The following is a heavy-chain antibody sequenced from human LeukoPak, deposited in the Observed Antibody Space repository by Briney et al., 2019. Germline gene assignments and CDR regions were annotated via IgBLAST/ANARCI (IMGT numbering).Heavy chain of an antibody. V-gene: IGHV1-18*01. Sequence: ASVKVSCKASGYTFTSYGISWVRQAPGQGLEWMGWISAYNGNTNYVQKLQGRVTMTTDTSTSTAYMELRSLRSDDTAVYYCARDKGGYSSGWYAAYWGQGTLVTVSS. CDR1: GYTFTSYG. J-gene: IGHJ4*02. D-gene: IGHD6-19*01. CDR2: ISAYNGNT. CDR3: ARDKGGYSSGWYAAY.